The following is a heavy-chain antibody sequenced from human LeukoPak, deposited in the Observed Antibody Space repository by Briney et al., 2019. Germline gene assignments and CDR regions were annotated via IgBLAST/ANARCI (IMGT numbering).Heavy chain of an antibody. D-gene: IGHD3-22*01. J-gene: IGHJ3*02. V-gene: IGHV3-21*01. CDR2: ISSSSSYI. CDR1: GFTFSSYS. CDR3: ARFYYDSSGYYGDAFDI. Sequence: GGSLRLXCAASGFTFSSYSMNWVRQAPGKGLEWVSSISSSSSYIYYADSVKGRFTISRDNAKNSLYLQMNSLRAEDTAVYYCARFYYDSSGYYGDAFDIWGQGTMVTVSS.